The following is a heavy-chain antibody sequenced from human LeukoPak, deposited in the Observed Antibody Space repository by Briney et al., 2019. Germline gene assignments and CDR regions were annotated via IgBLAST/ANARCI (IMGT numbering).Heavy chain of an antibody. Sequence: PSETLSLTCSVSGGSLSSLYWSWIRQPPGKGLEWIGYIYYTGSANYNPTLKSRVTMFVDMSKNQFSLRLSSVTAADTAVYYCARLIYYDSSGYHAFDIWGQGTMVTVSS. CDR2: IYYTGSA. CDR3: ARLIYYDSSGYHAFDI. CDR1: GGSLSSLY. D-gene: IGHD3-22*01. J-gene: IGHJ3*02. V-gene: IGHV4-59*08.